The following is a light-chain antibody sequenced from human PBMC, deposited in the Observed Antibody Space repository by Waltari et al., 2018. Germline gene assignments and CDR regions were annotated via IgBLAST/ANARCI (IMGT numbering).Light chain of an antibody. V-gene: IGKV1-33*01. CDR3: QQYQNLPYT. Sequence: DIQMTQSPSSLSASVGDRVTITCQASQDISNSLNWYHQKPGKAPKLLIYDASDLETGVSSRFSGSGSGTDFTFTISSLQPEDIATYYCQQYQNLPYTFGQGTKLEI. CDR1: QDISNS. CDR2: DAS. J-gene: IGKJ2*01.